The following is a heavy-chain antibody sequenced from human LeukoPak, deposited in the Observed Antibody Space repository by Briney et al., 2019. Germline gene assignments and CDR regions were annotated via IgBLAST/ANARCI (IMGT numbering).Heavy chain of an antibody. CDR3: ARVDTMVRGVIISSGDY. J-gene: IGHJ4*03. CDR2: IYHSGST. Sequence: PSETLSLTCAVSGGSISSSNWWSWARQPPGKGLEWIGDIYHSGSTNYNPSLKSRVTISVDKSKNQFSLMLSSVTAADTAVYYCARVDTMVRGVIISSGDYWGQGTMVTVSS. D-gene: IGHD3-10*01. V-gene: IGHV4-4*02. CDR1: GGSISSSNW.